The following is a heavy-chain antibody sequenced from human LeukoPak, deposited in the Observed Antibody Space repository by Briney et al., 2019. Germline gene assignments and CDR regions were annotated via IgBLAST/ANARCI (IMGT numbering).Heavy chain of an antibody. J-gene: IGHJ3*02. CDR2: IYSGGST. D-gene: IGHD1-26*01. V-gene: IGHV3-53*01. CDR1: GFTVSSNY. CDR3: ARVPRRGELRWPNAFDI. Sequence: GGSLRLSCAASGFTVSSNYMSWVRQAPGKGLEWVSVIYSGGSTYYAASVKGRFTVSRDNSKNTLYLQMNSLRAEDTAVYYCARVPRRGELRWPNAFDIWGQGAMVTVSS.